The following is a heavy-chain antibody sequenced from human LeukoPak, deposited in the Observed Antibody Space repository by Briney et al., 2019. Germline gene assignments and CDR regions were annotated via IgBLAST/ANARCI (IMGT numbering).Heavy chain of an antibody. V-gene: IGHV1-3*01. CDR1: GYTFTNYA. CDR2: INAGNGNT. Sequence: GASVKVSCKASGYTFTNYAIHWVRQAPGQRLECMGWINAGNGNTEYSQKFQGRVTITRDTSATTAYMELSSLISEDTAVYYCARGGSFRGRFFDYWGQGTLVTVSS. D-gene: IGHD3-16*01. CDR3: ARGGSFRGRFFDY. J-gene: IGHJ4*02.